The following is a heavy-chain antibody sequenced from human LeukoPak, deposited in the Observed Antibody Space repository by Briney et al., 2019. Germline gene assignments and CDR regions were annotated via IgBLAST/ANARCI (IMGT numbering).Heavy chain of an antibody. CDR2: IYYSEST. CDR3: ARLGEENWFDP. J-gene: IGHJ5*02. D-gene: IGHD3-10*01. V-gene: IGHV4-59*11. CDR1: GGSISSHY. Sequence: PETLSLTCTVSGGSISSHYWSWIRQPPGKGLEWIGYIYYSESTNYNPSLKSRVTISVDTSKNQFSLKLSSVTAADTAVYYCARLGEENWFDPWGQGTLVTVSS.